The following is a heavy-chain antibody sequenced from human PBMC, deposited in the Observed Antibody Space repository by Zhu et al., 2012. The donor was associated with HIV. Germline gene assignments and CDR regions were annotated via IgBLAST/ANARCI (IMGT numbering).Heavy chain of an antibody. V-gene: IGHV4-30-4*08. Sequence: QVQLQESGPGLVKPSQTLSLTCTVSGGSISSGDYYWSWIRQPPGKGLEWIGYIYYSGSTYYNPSLKSRLTISIDTSKNQFSLKLSSVTAADTAVYYCARDPRRGTGYGDLVWGQRATVTVSS. CDR3: ARDPRRGTGYGDLV. J-gene: IGHJ6*01. CDR2: IYYSGST. D-gene: IGHD4-17*01. CDR1: GGSISSGDYY.